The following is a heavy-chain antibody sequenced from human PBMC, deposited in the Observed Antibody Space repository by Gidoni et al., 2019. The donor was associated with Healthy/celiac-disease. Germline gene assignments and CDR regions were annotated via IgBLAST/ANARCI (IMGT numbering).Heavy chain of an antibody. D-gene: IGHD6-13*01. V-gene: IGHV4-59*08. J-gene: IGHJ1*01. CDR2: IYYSGST. Sequence: QVQPQEAGPGLVKPSETLSLTCNVSGGSISTYYWSWIRQPPGKGLEWIGYIYYSGSTNYNPSLKSRVTISVDTSKNQFSLKLSSVTAADTAVYYCARLAAGAEYFQHWGQGTLVTVSS. CDR3: ARLAAGAEYFQH. CDR1: GGSISTYY.